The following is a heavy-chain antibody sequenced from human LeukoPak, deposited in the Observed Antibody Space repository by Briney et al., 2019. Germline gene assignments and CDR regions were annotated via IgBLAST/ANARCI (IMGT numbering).Heavy chain of an antibody. V-gene: IGHV1-2*04. D-gene: IGHD2-2*01. CDR2: INPNSGGT. Sequence: ASVKVSCKASGYTFTGYYMHWVRQAPGQGLEWMGWINPNSGGTNYAQKFQGWVTMTRDTSISTAYMELSRLRSEDTAVYYCARGRVVPAASGVGYWFDPWGQGTLVTVSS. CDR1: GYTFTGYY. CDR3: ARGRVVPAASGVGYWFDP. J-gene: IGHJ5*02.